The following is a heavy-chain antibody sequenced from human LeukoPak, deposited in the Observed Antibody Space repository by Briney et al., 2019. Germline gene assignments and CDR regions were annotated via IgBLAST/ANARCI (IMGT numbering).Heavy chain of an antibody. CDR2: ISAYNGNT. Sequence: ASVKVSCKASGYTFTSYCISWVRQAPGQGLEWMGWISAYNGNTNYAQKLQGRVTMTTDTSTSTAYMELSSLRSDDTAVYYCARDKGHVGQRTHFDYWGQGTLVTVSS. J-gene: IGHJ4*01. CDR1: GYTFTSYC. CDR3: ARDKGHVGQRTHFDY. D-gene: IGHD1/OR15-1a*01. V-gene: IGHV1-18*01.